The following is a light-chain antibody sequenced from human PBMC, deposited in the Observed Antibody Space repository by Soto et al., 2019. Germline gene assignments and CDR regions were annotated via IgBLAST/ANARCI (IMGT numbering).Light chain of an antibody. J-gene: IGKJ4*01. CDR3: QHLNSYPLT. Sequence: DIQLTQSPSFLSASVGDRVTITCRASQAINTYLAWYQQKPGKAPKLLIYDASTWKSGVPSRFSGSGSGTEFSLTISNLQPEDFATYYCQHLNSYPLTFGGGTKVEIK. CDR2: DAS. CDR1: QAINTY. V-gene: IGKV1-9*01.